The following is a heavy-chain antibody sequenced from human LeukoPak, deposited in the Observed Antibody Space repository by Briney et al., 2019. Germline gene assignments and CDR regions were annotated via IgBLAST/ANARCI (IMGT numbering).Heavy chain of an antibody. CDR1: GFTFSSYA. D-gene: IGHD6-6*01. V-gene: IGHV3-30-3*01. J-gene: IGHJ4*02. CDR3: AKGDIAARPLAG. Sequence: GGSLRLSCAASGFTFSSYAVHWVRQAPGRGLEWVAVISYDGSNKYYADSVKGRFSISRDNSKNTLYLQMNSLRAEDTAVYYCAKGDIAARPLAGWGQGTLVTVSS. CDR2: ISYDGSNK.